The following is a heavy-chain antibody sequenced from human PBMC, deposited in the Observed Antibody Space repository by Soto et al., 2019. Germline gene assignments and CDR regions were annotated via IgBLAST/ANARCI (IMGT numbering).Heavy chain of an antibody. CDR2: INPSSGAT. Sequence: ASLKVSCKASGYTFSGYYMHWVRQAPGQGLEWMGGINPSSGATKYAQNFEDWVTMTIDTSISTAYMELRRLRSDDTAVYYCTRGPIMIFGVVVGAPAFDFWGQGTQVTVSS. CDR3: TRGPIMIFGVVVGAPAFDF. CDR1: GYTFSGYY. J-gene: IGHJ4*02. V-gene: IGHV1-2*04. D-gene: IGHD3-3*01.